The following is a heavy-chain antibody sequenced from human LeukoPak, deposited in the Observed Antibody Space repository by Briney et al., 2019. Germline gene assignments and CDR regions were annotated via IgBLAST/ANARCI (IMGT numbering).Heavy chain of an antibody. J-gene: IGHJ4*02. CDR3: AKGRISGDAGLDY. CDR2: ISGSGGDT. CDR1: GFTFSSYA. Sequence: AGGSLRLSCAASGFTFSSYAMSWVRQAPGKGLEWVSSISGSGGDTYYGDSVKGRFTISRDNSKNTLYLQVNSLRGEDTAVFYCAKGRISGDAGLDYWGQGTLVTVSS. D-gene: IGHD6-13*01. V-gene: IGHV3-23*01.